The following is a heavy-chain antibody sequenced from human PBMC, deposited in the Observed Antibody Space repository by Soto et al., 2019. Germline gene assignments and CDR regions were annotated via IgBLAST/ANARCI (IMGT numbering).Heavy chain of an antibody. Sequence: SVNVPCKASVFTVTACFLYWLGPAPGQGVEWVGWSNLNRGTTDIAPEFKGRVSLTRDTSISTAHMELKRLTSDDPAGYYGARLYLSGLRIEARVWHYGMDVWGQGTLVTVSS. V-gene: IGHV1-2*02. J-gene: IGHJ6*02. CDR1: VFTVTACF. CDR2: SNLNRGTT. CDR3: ARLYLSGLRIEARVWHYGMDV. D-gene: IGHD6-6*01.